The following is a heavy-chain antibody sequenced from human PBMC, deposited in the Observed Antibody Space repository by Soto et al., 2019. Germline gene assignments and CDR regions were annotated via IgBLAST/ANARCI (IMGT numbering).Heavy chain of an antibody. J-gene: IGHJ2*01. Sequence: SGALSVTRAVYGGSCRGYYLSWIRPAPGKGLEWIGEINNGGSSNYNPSLKSRGSMSVGTSNNQFSLKLTSVTAADTAVYYCARGRGDGYNQNWYFDLWGRGTLVTVSS. CDR3: ARGRGDGYNQNWYFDL. D-gene: IGHD3-10*01. CDR2: INNGGSS. CDR1: GGSCRGYY. V-gene: IGHV4-34*01.